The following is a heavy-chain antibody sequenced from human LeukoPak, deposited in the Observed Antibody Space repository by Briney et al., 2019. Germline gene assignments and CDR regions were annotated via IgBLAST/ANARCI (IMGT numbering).Heavy chain of an antibody. V-gene: IGHV4-59*01. J-gene: IGHJ5*02. Sequence: SETLSLTCTVSGDSISSYYWSWIRQPPGKGLEWIGYIYYSGSTKNNPSLKSRVTISVDTSKNQFSLKLTSVIPADTAVYYCARVDEVTWFDPWGQGTLVTVSS. CDR1: GDSISSYY. CDR2: IYYSGST. D-gene: IGHD4-23*01. CDR3: ARVDEVTWFDP.